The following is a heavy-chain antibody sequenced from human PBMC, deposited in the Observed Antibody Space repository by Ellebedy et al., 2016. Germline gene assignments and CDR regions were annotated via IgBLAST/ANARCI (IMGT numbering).Heavy chain of an antibody. J-gene: IGHJ4*02. D-gene: IGHD6-6*01. CDR3: ARRAYSSSSGGDY. V-gene: IGHV5-10-1*01. Sequence: GESLKISXKGSGYSFTSYWISWVRQMPGKGLEWMGRIDPSDSYTNYSPSFQGHVTISADKSISTAYLQWSSLKASDTAMYYCARRAYSSSSGGDYWGQGTLVTVSS. CDR1: GYSFTSYW. CDR2: IDPSDSYT.